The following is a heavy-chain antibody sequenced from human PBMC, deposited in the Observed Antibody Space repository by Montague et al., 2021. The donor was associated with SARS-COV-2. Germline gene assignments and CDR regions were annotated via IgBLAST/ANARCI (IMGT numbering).Heavy chain of an antibody. CDR1: GDSVSSNIAT. CDR2: TYYRSKWYN. Sequence: CAISGDSVSSNIATWNWIRQSPSRGLEWLGRTYYRSKWYNDYAESVKSRITIYPDTSKHQSSLHLNSVTPEDTAVYYCARIPVGSKYYFDFWGQGTLVTVSS. J-gene: IGHJ4*02. CDR3: ARIPVGSKYYFDF. V-gene: IGHV6-1*01. D-gene: IGHD2-2*01.